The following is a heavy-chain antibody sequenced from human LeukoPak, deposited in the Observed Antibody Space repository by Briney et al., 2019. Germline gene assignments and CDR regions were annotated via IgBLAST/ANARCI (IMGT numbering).Heavy chain of an antibody. CDR2: IYYSGDT. CDR3: VRDRVDSSGYYYYYGLDV. V-gene: IGHV4-59*12. J-gene: IGHJ6*02. CDR1: GGSISSYY. Sequence: TSETLSLTCTVSGGSISSYYWSWIRQPPGKGLECIGYIYYSGDTTYNPSLKSRLTMSVDTSKDEFSLKLRSVTAADTAVYYCVRDRVDSSGYYYYYGLDVWGQGTTVAVSS. D-gene: IGHD3-22*01.